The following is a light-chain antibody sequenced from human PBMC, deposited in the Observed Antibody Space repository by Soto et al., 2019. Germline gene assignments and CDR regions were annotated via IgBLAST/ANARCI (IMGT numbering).Light chain of an antibody. V-gene: IGLV2-14*01. CDR3: SSYTGSATLVV. J-gene: IGLJ3*02. Sequence: QSALTQPASESGSPGQSITISCTGTSSDVGGNKYVSWYQQHPGKAPKLITYEVSNRPSGVSNRCSGSKSGNTASLTISGLQAEDVADYYCSSYTGSATLVVFGGGTKLTVL. CDR2: EVS. CDR1: SSDVGGNKY.